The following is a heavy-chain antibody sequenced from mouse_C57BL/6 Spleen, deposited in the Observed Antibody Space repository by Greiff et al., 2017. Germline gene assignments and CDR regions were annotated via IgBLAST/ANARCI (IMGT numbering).Heavy chain of an antibody. CDR2: IHPNSGST. J-gene: IGHJ2*01. Sequence: QVQLQQPGAELVKPGASVKLSCKASGYTFTSYWMHWVKQRPGQGLEWIGMIHPNSGSTNYNEKFKSKATLTVDKSSSTAYMQLSSLTSEDSAVYYCSNIYYYGSSDYWGQGTTLTVSS. CDR1: GYTFTSYW. D-gene: IGHD1-1*01. V-gene: IGHV1-64*01. CDR3: SNIYYYGSSDY.